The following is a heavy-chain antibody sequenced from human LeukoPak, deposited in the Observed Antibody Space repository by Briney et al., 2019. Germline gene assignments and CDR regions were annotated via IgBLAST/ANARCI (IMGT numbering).Heavy chain of an antibody. Sequence: PSETLSLTCTVSGGSISSYYWSWIRQPPGKGLEWIGYIYYSGSTNYNPSLKSRVTISVDMSKNQFSLKLSSVTAAHTAVYYCARGYCSGGSCYSSYNWFDPWGQGTLVTVSS. CDR3: ARGYCSGGSCYSSYNWFDP. CDR1: GGSISSYY. D-gene: IGHD2-15*01. CDR2: IYYSGST. V-gene: IGHV4-59*12. J-gene: IGHJ5*02.